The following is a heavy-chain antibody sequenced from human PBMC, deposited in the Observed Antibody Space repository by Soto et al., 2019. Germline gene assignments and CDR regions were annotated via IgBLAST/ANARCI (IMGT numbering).Heavy chain of an antibody. D-gene: IGHD6-13*01. CDR1: GFTFSDYY. CDR3: ARVMGIAAAGTQAFPYYYYGMDV. V-gene: IGHV3-11*01. CDR2: ISSSGSTI. Sequence: GGSLRLSCAASGFTFSDYYMSWIRQAPGKGLEWVSYISSSGSTIYYADSVKGRFTISRDNAKNSLYLQMNSLRAEDTAVYYCARVMGIAAAGTQAFPYYYYGMDVWGQGTTVTVSS. J-gene: IGHJ6*02.